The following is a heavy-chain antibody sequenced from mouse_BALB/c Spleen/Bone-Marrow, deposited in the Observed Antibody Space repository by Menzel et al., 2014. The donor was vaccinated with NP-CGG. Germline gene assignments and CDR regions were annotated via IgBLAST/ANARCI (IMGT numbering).Heavy chain of an antibody. CDR2: IYPGGGYT. J-gene: IGHJ4*01. CDR1: GYTFTNYW. V-gene: IGHV1-63*02. Sequence: VKLMESGAELVRPGTSVKISCKASGYTFTNYWLGWVKQRPGHGLEWIGDIYPGGGYTNYNEKFKGKATLTADTSSSTAYMQVSSLTSEDSAVYFCARGNDPYAMDYWGQGTPVTVSS. D-gene: IGHD2-3*01. CDR3: ARGNDPYAMDY.